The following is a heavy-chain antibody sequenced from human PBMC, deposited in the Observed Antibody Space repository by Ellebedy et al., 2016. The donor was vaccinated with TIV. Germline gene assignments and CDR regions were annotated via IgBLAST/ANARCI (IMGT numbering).Heavy chain of an antibody. D-gene: IGHD1-26*01. Sequence: AASVKVSCKASGYNFTSYGINWVRQAPGQGLEWMGWISAYNGNTNYAQNLQGRVTMTTDTSTSTAFMDLRSLRSDDTAVYYCARVSGSYYKSSSSAYFDYWGQGTLVTVSS. V-gene: IGHV1-18*01. CDR2: ISAYNGNT. CDR1: GYNFTSYG. CDR3: ARVSGSYYKSSSSAYFDY. J-gene: IGHJ4*02.